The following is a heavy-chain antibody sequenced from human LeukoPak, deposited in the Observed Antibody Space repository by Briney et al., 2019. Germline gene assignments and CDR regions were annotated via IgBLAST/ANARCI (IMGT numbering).Heavy chain of an antibody. CDR2: IIPIFGTA. J-gene: IGHJ4*02. Sequence: SVKVSCKASGGTFSSYAISWVRQAPGQGLEWMGGIIPIFGTANYAQKFQGRVTITADESTSTAYMELSSLGSEDTAVYYCARDWDYDSSGYYDYWGQGTLVTVSS. CDR3: ARDWDYDSSGYYDY. D-gene: IGHD3-22*01. CDR1: GGTFSSYA. V-gene: IGHV1-69*13.